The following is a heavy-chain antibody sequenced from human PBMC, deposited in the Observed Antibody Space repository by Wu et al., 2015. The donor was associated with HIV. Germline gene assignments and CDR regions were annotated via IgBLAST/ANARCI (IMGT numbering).Heavy chain of an antibody. D-gene: IGHD4-17*01. CDR2: INPNSGGT. J-gene: IGHJ3*02. CDR3: ASTTVTTVYAFDI. V-gene: IGHV1-2*02. Sequence: QVQLVQSGAEVKKPGASVKVSCKASGGTFTNYGINWVRQAPGQGLEWMGWINPNSGGTNYAQKFQGRVTMTRDTSISTAYMELSRLRSDDTAVYYCASTTVTTVYAFDIWGQGTMVTVSS. CDR1: GGTFTNYG.